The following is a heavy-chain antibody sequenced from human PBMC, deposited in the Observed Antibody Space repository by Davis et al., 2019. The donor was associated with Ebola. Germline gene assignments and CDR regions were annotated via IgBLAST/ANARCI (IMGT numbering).Heavy chain of an antibody. Sequence: AASVKVSCKASGYTFTSYGINWVRQAPGQGPEWMGWINTHTGNPAYARGFTGRFVFSLDTSVSTAYLQITSLQAEDTALYFCARHGPSIFDIWGQGTMVTVSS. D-gene: IGHD4-17*01. V-gene: IGHV7-4-1*02. CDR1: GYTFTSYG. CDR3: ARHGPSIFDI. CDR2: INTHTGNP. J-gene: IGHJ3*02.